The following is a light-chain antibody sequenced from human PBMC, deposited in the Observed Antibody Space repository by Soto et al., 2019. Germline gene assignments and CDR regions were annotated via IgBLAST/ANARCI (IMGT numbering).Light chain of an antibody. V-gene: IGKV3-20*01. CDR2: GAS. Sequence: EIVLTQSPGTLSLSAGERATLSCRASQSVSSTYLAWYQQKPGQAPRLLLYGASSRATGIPGRFSGSGSGTDFTLTISRLEPEDFAVYYCQQYGTSPFTFGQGTRLEIK. CDR1: QSVSSTY. CDR3: QQYGTSPFT. J-gene: IGKJ5*01.